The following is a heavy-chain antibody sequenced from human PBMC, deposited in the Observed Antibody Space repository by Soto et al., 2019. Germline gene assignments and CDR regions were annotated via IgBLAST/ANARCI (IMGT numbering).Heavy chain of an antibody. D-gene: IGHD6-6*01. CDR3: AKDHNDLVRGLGMDV. V-gene: IGHV3-23*01. CDR2: ISGSGGST. J-gene: IGHJ6*02. CDR1: GFTFSSYA. Sequence: PGGSLRLSCAASGFTFSSYAMSWVRQDPGKGLEWVSAISGSGGSTYYADSVKGRFTISRDNSKNTLYLQMNSLRAEDTAVYYCAKDHNDLVRGLGMDVWGQGTTVTVSS.